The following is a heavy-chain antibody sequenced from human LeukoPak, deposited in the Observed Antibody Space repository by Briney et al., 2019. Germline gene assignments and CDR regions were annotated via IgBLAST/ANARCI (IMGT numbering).Heavy chain of an antibody. V-gene: IGHV3-30*18. Sequence: LRLSCAASGFTLSNYGMHWVRQAPGKGLEWVAVISKDGDTMYYADSVKGQFTISRDNSKNTLYLQMNSLRAEDTAVYYCAKAKLRATVTNFDYWGQGTLVTVSS. J-gene: IGHJ4*02. CDR3: AKAKLRATVTNFDY. CDR1: GFTLSNYG. CDR2: ISKDGDTM. D-gene: IGHD4-17*01.